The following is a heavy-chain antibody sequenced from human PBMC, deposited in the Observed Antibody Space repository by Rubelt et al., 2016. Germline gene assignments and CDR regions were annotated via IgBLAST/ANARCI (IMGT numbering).Heavy chain of an antibody. V-gene: IGHV3-7*01. J-gene: IGHJ4*02. CDR2: IKEDGSEK. Sequence: EVQLVESGGGLVQPGGSLRLSCAASGFTFSSYAMSWVRQAPGKGLEWVANIKEDGSEKNYVDSVKGRFTISRDNAKNSMYLQMNSLRAEDTAVYYCTREFSSDPYYFESWGQGTLVTVSS. CDR1: GFTFSSYA. CDR3: TREFSSDPYYFES. D-gene: IGHD2-21*02.